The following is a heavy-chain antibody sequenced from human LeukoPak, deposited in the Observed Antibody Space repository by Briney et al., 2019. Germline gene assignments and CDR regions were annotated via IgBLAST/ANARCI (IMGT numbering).Heavy chain of an antibody. CDR3: ARVVVGLTYYFDY. CDR2: IYSGGDT. J-gene: IGHJ4*02. D-gene: IGHD1-26*01. V-gene: IGHV3-53*01. CDR1: GLTVSSNY. Sequence: GGSLRLSCTASGLTVSSNYMTWVRQAPGKGLEWVSLIYSGGDTYYADSVKGRFTISRDNSKNTLYLQMNSLRAEDTAMYYCARVVVGLTYYFDYWGQGTLVTVSS.